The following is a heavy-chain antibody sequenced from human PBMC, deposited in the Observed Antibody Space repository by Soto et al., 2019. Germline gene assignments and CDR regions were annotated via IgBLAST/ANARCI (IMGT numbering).Heavy chain of an antibody. J-gene: IGHJ6*02. V-gene: IGHV3-21*01. D-gene: IGHD6-19*01. CDR1: GFTFSSYS. CDR3: ARDVIVGQWLVNYYYGMDV. CDR2: ISSSSSYI. Sequence: GGSLRLSCAASGFTFSSYSMNWVRQAPGKGLEWVSSISSSSSYIYYAGSVKGRFTISRDNAKNSLYLQMNSLRAEDTAVYYCARDVIVGQWLVNYYYGMDVWGQGTTVTVSS.